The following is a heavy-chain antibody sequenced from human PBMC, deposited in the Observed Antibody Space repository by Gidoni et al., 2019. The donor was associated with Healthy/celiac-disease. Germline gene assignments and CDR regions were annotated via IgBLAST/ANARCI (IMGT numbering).Heavy chain of an antibody. J-gene: IGHJ3*02. V-gene: IGHV3-23*01. D-gene: IGHD3-3*01. CDR1: GFTFSRYT. CDR2: ISGSGGST. CDR3: AKSDGDTIFGVVMLVDI. Sequence: EVQLLWAGGGVVPPGGSRRLCGAASGFTFSRYTMSGVRQAPGKGLEWVSAISGSGGSTYYADSVKGRFTVSRDNSKNTLYLQMNSLRAEDTAVYYCAKSDGDTIFGVVMLVDIWGRGTMVTVSS.